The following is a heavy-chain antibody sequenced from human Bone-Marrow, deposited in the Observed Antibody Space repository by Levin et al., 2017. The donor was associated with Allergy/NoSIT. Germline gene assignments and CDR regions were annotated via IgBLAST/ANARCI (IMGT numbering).Heavy chain of an antibody. J-gene: IGHJ1*01. CDR1: GDSISSADFY. Sequence: SETLSLTCSVSGDSISSADFYWSWIRQPPGKGLEWIGNIDHRGSTTYNPSRKSRVSMSVDTSKNEFSLRLTSVTAADTAVYYGASDRAYYYDSSPYHERDWGQGTLVIVS. CDR3: ASDRAYYYDSSPYHERD. CDR2: IDHRGST. D-gene: IGHD3-22*01. V-gene: IGHV4-30-4*01.